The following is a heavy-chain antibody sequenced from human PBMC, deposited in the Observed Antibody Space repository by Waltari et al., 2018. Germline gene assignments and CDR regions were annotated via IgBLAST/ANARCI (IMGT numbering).Heavy chain of an antibody. D-gene: IGHD3-3*01. Sequence: QVQLVQSGAEVKKPGSSVKVSCKASGGTFSSYAISWVGQARGQGLEWMGGIIPIFGTANYAQRFQGRVTITADESTSTAYMELSSLRSEDTAVYYCARAAQSYDFWSGYYYYGMDVWGQGTTVTVSS. V-gene: IGHV1-69*01. CDR1: GGTFSSYA. CDR3: ARAAQSYDFWSGYYYYGMDV. CDR2: IIPIFGTA. J-gene: IGHJ6*02.